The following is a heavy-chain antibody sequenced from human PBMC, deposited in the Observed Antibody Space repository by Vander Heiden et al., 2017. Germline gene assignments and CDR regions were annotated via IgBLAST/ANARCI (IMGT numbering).Heavy chain of an antibody. Sequence: EVQLLESGGGLVQPGGSLRLSCAASGFTFSSYAMSWVRQAPGKGLEWVSASSGSGGSTYYADSVKGRFTISRDNSKNTLYLQMNSLRAEDTAVYYCAKVYRARQMKPTAPRLHYFDYWGQGTLVTVSS. V-gene: IGHV3-23*01. CDR2: SSGSGGST. D-gene: IGHD6-25*01. CDR3: AKVYRARQMKPTAPRLHYFDY. CDR1: GFTFSSYA. J-gene: IGHJ4*02.